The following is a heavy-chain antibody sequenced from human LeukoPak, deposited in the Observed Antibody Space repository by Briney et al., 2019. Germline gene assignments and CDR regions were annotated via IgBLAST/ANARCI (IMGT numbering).Heavy chain of an antibody. CDR2: ITAIDGRT. V-gene: IGHV3-23*01. D-gene: IGHD6-13*01. CDR3: TKDRRGPAAGTWYFDS. J-gene: IGHJ4*02. CDR1: GFTFSSTT. Sequence: GGSLRLSCVASGFTFSSTTMGWVRQAPGRGLEWVSSITAIDGRTYYADSVRGRFTISRDNSKDTVYLQLNSLRAGDTAIYYCTKDRRGPAAGTWYFDSWGQGTLVTVSS.